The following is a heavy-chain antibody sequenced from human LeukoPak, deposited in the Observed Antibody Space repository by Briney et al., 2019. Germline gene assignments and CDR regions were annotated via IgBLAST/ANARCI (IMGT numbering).Heavy chain of an antibody. CDR2: ISPYNGNT. CDR3: ARDLKDGYNFFDY. J-gene: IGHJ4*02. CDR1: GYTLTSYG. V-gene: IGHV1-18*01. Sequence: ASVKVSCKASGYTLTSYGISWVRQAPGQGLEWMGWISPYNGNTNHAQKVQGRVTMTTDTPTSTAYMELRSLRSDDTAVYYCARDLKDGYNFFDYWGQGTLVTVSS. D-gene: IGHD5-24*01.